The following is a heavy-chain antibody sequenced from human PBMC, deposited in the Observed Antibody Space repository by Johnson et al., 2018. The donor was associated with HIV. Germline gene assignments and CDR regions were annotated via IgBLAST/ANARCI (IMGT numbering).Heavy chain of an antibody. J-gene: IGHJ3*02. D-gene: IGHD2-8*02. CDR3: ARTGVLGAFDI. Sequence: VQLVESGGGVVRPGGSLRFSCAASGFIFDDYGMNWVRQAPGKGLEWVSTIGTAGDTYYAGSVKGRFTISRENANNSLYLQMNSLRAGDTAVYYCARTGVLGAFDIWGQGTMVTVSS. CDR2: IGTAGDT. CDR1: GFIFDDYG. V-gene: IGHV3-13*01.